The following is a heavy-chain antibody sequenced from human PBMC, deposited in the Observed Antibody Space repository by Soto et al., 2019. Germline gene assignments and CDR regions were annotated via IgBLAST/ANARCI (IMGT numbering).Heavy chain of an antibody. CDR3: ASLVLRIRNAFDL. D-gene: IGHD4-17*01. CDR1: GGSVSSGAYY. V-gene: IGHV4-31*03. CDR2: ISYIGST. Sequence: QVQLQESGPGLVKPSQTLSLTCTVSGGSVSSGAYYGSWIRQHPGKGLEWIGYISYIGSTYYNPSLKRRVTSSHDTSKNHFSLKLTSVTAADTAAYSCASLVLRIRNAFDLWGQGTMVTVSS. J-gene: IGHJ3*01.